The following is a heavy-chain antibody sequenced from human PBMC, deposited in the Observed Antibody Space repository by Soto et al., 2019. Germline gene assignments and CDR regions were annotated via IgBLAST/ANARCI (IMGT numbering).Heavy chain of an antibody. D-gene: IGHD2-15*01. CDR1: GYTFTSYG. J-gene: IGHJ6*02. CDR2: ISAYNGNT. CDR3: ARDEGVVVVAARYYYYGMDV. V-gene: IGHV1-18*01. Sequence: QVQLVQSGAEVKKPGASVKVSCKASGYTFTSYGISWVRQAPGQGLEWMGWISAYNGNTNYAQKLQGRVTMTTDTSTSTAYMELRSLRSDDTAVYYCARDEGVVVVAARYYYYGMDVWGQGTTVTVSS.